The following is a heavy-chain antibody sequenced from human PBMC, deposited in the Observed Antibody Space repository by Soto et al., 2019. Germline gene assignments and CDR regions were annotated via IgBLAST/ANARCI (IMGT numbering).Heavy chain of an antibody. Sequence: GGSLRLSCAASGFTFSSYAMSWVRQAPGKGLEWVSVIGGSGDNTYYADSVKGRFTISRDNSKNTLYMQMNRLRAEDTAVYYCARASITISGVVNSWFDPWGQGTLVTVSS. CDR3: ARASITISGVVNSWFDP. CDR1: GFTFSSYA. D-gene: IGHD3-3*01. CDR2: IGGSGDNT. J-gene: IGHJ5*02. V-gene: IGHV3-23*01.